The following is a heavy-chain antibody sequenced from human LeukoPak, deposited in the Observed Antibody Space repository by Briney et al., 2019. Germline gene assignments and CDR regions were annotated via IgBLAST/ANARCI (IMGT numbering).Heavy chain of an antibody. CDR3: ARSNFLDY. CDR2: INSDGSIT. Sequence: GGSLRLSCAASGFTFSTYWMHWVRQGPGKGLVWVSRINSDGSITICADSVKGRFTISRDNAKNTLYLQMHSLRAEDTAVYYCARSNFLDYWGQGALVTVSS. J-gene: IGHJ4*02. CDR1: GFTFSTYW. V-gene: IGHV3-74*01. D-gene: IGHD4-11*01.